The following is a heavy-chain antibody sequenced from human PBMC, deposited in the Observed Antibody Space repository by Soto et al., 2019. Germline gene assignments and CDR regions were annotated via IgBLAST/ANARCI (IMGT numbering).Heavy chain of an antibody. D-gene: IGHD5-12*01. V-gene: IGHV4-4*02. J-gene: IGHJ4*02. CDR2: LPHIGYT. Sequence: VRLQESGPGLVKPSETLSLTCDVSDFSITNDNWWSWVRQPPGEGLEWIGELPHIGYTTYNPSLASRVTMSVDTSKNQFFLKLNSVTAADTAVYYCTKNSAYALDYWGQGTLVTVSS. CDR1: DFSITNDNW. CDR3: TKNSAYALDY.